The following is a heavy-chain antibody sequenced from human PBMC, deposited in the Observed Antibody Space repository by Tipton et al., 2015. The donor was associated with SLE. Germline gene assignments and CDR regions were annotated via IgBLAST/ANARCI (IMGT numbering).Heavy chain of an antibody. D-gene: IGHD6-13*01. CDR3: ARDKSIAAAGDY. V-gene: IGHV3-21*01. Sequence: PLRLSCAASGFTFSSYSMNWVRQAPGKGLEWVSSISSSSSYRYYADSVKGRFTISRDNAKNSLYLQMNSLRAEDTAVYYCARDKSIAAAGDYWGQGTLVTVSS. J-gene: IGHJ4*02. CDR2: ISSSSSYR. CDR1: GFTFSSYS.